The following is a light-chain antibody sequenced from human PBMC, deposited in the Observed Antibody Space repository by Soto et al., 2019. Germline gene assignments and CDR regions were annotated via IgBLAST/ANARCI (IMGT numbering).Light chain of an antibody. CDR1: SSDVGAYNL. J-gene: IGLJ3*02. V-gene: IGLV2-23*01. CDR2: EGS. Sequence: QSALTQPASVSGSPEQSITISCTGTSSDVGAYNLVSWYQQHPGKAPRLIIYEGSKRPSGISHRFSGSKSDNTASLTISGLRAEDEGNYHCCSYAGNRIFVFGGGTKLTVL. CDR3: CSYAGNRIFV.